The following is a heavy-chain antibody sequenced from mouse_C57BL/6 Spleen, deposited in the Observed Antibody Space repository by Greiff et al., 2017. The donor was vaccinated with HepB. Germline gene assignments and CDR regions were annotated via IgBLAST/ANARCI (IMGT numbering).Heavy chain of an antibody. CDR2: INYDGSST. J-gene: IGHJ2*01. V-gene: IGHV5-16*01. CDR1: GFTFSDYY. D-gene: IGHD1-1*01. Sequence: EVQLVESEGGLVQPGSSMKLSCTASGFTFSDYYMAWVRQVPEKGLEWVANINYDGSSTYYLDSLKSRFIISRDNAKNILYLQMSSLKSEDTATYYCARVPFTTVVATGYFDYWGQGTTLTVSS. CDR3: ARVPFTTVVATGYFDY.